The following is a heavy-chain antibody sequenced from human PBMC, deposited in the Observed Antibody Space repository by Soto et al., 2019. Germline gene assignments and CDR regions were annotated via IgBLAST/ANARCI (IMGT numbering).Heavy chain of an antibody. CDR2: IIPIFGTA. CDR3: ARDRAVGATILRYFDY. D-gene: IGHD1-26*01. Sequence: SVKVSCKASGGTFSSYAISWVRQAPGQGLEWMGGIIPIFGTANYAQKFQGRVTITADESTSTAYMELSSLRSEDTAVYYCARDRAVGATILRYFDYWGQGTLVTVSS. V-gene: IGHV1-69*13. J-gene: IGHJ4*02. CDR1: GGTFSSYA.